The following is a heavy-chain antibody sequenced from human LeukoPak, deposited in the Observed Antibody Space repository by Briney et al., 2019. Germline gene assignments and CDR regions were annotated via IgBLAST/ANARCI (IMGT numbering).Heavy chain of an antibody. V-gene: IGHV4-39*01. J-gene: IGHJ5*02. D-gene: IGHD3-22*01. CDR3: ARGLKSSGYYYAIGRVWFDP. CDR1: GGSISSSSYY. CDR2: IYYSGST. Sequence: KPSETLSLTCTVSGGSISSSSYYWGWIRQPPGKGLEWIGSIYYSGSTYYNPSLKSRVTISVDTSKNQFSLKLSSVTAADTAVYYCARGLKSSGYYYAIGRVWFDPWGQGTLVTVSS.